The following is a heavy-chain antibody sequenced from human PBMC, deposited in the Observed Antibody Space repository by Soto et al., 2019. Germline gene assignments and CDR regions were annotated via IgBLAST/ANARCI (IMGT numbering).Heavy chain of an antibody. CDR1: GGSFSGYY. J-gene: IGHJ5*02. CDR2: INHSGST. V-gene: IGHV4-34*01. D-gene: IGHD3-3*01. CDR3: ARGSRRTYHDFWSGYYSSWFDP. Sequence: QVQLQQWGAGLLKPSETLSLTCAVYGGSFSGYYWSWIRQPPGKGLEWIGEINHSGSTNYNPSLKSRVTISVDTSKNQFSLKLSSVTAADTAVYYCARGSRRTYHDFWSGYYSSWFDPWGQGTLVTVSS.